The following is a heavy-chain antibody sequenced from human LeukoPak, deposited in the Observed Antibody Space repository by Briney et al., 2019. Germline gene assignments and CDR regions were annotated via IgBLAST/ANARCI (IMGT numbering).Heavy chain of an antibody. CDR2: INWNGDSI. Sequence: GGSLRLSCAASGFTFSSYWMSWVRQAPGKGLEWVSSINWNGDSIAYVDSVKGRFTISRDNAKNSLYLQMNSLRAEDTAFYYCARAVVINFYYYYMDVWGKGTTVTVSS. CDR3: ARAVVINFYYYYMDV. V-gene: IGHV3-20*04. J-gene: IGHJ6*03. CDR1: GFTFSSYW. D-gene: IGHD2-21*01.